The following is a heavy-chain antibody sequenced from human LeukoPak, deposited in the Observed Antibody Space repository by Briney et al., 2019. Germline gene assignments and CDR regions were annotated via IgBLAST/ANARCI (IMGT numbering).Heavy chain of an antibody. V-gene: IGHV5-51*01. CDR1: GYTFTNYW. CDR3: ARRLPTSEVFDI. Sequence: GESLKISCKGYGYTFTNYWIGWVRQLPGKGLEWMGIIYPGDSDTRYSPSFQGQVTISADKSISTAYLQWSSLKASDAAMYYCARRLPTSEVFDIWGQGTIVTVSS. J-gene: IGHJ3*02. CDR2: IYPGDSDT. D-gene: IGHD1-14*01.